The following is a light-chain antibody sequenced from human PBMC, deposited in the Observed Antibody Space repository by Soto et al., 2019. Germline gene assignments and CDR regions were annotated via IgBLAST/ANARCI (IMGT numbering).Light chain of an antibody. CDR2: DVS. Sequence: QSALTQPASVSGSPGRSITISCTGTSSDVGGYNYVSWYQQHPGKAPKLMIYDVSNRPSGVSNRFSGSKSANTASLTISGLQAEDEADYYCSSYTGSSTYVVFGGGTKLTVL. CDR1: SSDVGGYNY. CDR3: SSYTGSSTYVV. V-gene: IGLV2-14*01. J-gene: IGLJ2*01.